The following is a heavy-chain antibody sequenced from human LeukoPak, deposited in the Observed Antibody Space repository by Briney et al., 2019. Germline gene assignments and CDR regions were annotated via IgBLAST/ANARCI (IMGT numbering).Heavy chain of an antibody. CDR1: GGTFSSYA. CDR2: IIPILGIA. CDR3: SHGEDSSGYGDY. J-gene: IGHJ4*02. V-gene: IGHV1-69*04. D-gene: IGHD3-22*01. Sequence: SVKVSCKSSGGTFSSYAIIWVRQAPGQGLEWMGRIIPILGIANYAQKFQGRVTITADKSTSTAYMELSSLRSEDTAVYYCSHGEDSSGYGDYWGQGTLVTVSS.